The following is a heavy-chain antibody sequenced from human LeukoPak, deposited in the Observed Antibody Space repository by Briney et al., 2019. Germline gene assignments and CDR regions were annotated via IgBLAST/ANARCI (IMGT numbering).Heavy chain of an antibody. D-gene: IGHD2-8*02. Sequence: GASVTVSRMPSVYTFTICGISWVRQAPGQGGEWMGWISDYNGKTNYAQKLQGRVTMITDTSTNTAYIELRSLRSDDAAVYYCARGIAGGYFDYWGQGTLVTVSS. CDR1: VYTFTICG. V-gene: IGHV1-18*01. CDR3: ARGIAGGYFDY. J-gene: IGHJ4*02. CDR2: ISDYNGKT.